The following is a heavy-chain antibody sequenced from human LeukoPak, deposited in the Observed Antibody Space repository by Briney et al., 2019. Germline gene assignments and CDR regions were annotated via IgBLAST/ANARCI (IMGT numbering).Heavy chain of an antibody. V-gene: IGHV4-59*01. Sequence: SETLSLTCTVSGGSISSYYWSWIRQPPGKGLEWIGYIYCSGSTNYNPSLKSRVTISVDTSKNQFSLKLSSVTAADTAVYYCARVERFFDYWGQGTLVTVSS. D-gene: IGHD3-3*01. CDR1: GGSISSYY. J-gene: IGHJ4*02. CDR2: IYCSGST. CDR3: ARVERFFDY.